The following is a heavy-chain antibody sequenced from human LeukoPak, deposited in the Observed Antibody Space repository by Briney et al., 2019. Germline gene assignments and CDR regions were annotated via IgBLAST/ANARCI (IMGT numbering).Heavy chain of an antibody. J-gene: IGHJ4*02. CDR2: IYYSGST. V-gene: IGHV4-39*07. D-gene: IGHD6-19*01. CDR3: ARGKIAVAGFTLDC. Sequence: SETLSLTCTVSGGSISSSDYYWGWIRQPPGKGLEWMASIYYSGSTHYNPSLKSRVTMSVDTSKNQFSLKLSSVTAADTAVYYCARGKIAVAGFTLDCWGQGTLVTVSS. CDR1: GGSISSSDYY.